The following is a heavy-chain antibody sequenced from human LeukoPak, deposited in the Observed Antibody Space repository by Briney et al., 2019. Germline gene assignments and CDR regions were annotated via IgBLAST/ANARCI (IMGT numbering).Heavy chain of an antibody. CDR1: GGSIGSSYYY. CDR3: ARHRIAARGSFDY. CDR2: IYYSGST. D-gene: IGHD6-6*01. J-gene: IGHJ4*02. V-gene: IGHV4-39*01. Sequence: SETLSLTCTVSGGSIGSSYYYWGWIRQPPGRGLEWIGSIYYSGSTCYNPSLKSRVTISEDTSKNQFSLKLNSVTAADTAVYYCARHRIAARGSFDYWGQGTLVTVSS.